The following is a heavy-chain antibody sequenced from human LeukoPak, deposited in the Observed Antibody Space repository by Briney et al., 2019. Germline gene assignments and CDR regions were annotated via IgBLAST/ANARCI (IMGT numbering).Heavy chain of an antibody. CDR3: AKDKGEFGYDADFDY. CDR1: GFTFDDYA. Sequence: GGSLRLSCAASGFTFDDYAMHWVRHAPGKGLEWVSLISWDGGSTYYADSVKGRFTISRDNSKNSLYLQMNSLRAEDTALYYCAKDKGEFGYDADFDYWGQGTLVTVSS. CDR2: ISWDGGST. J-gene: IGHJ4*02. V-gene: IGHV3-43D*03. D-gene: IGHD3-16*01.